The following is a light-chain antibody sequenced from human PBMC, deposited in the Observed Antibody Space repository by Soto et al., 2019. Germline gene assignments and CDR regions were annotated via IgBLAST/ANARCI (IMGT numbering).Light chain of an antibody. CDR1: QSVSSSY. Sequence: DIVLTQSPGTLSLSPGEIATLSFSASQSVSSSYLAWYQQKPGQAPRLLIYGASSRATGIPDRFSGSGSGTDFTLTISRLEPEDFAVYYCQQYGSSPQTFGQGTKVDIK. CDR2: GAS. CDR3: QQYGSSPQT. V-gene: IGKV3-20*01. J-gene: IGKJ1*01.